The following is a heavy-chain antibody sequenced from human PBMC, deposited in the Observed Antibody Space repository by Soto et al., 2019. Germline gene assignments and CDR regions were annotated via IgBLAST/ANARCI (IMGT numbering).Heavy chain of an antibody. CDR2: IYWDDDK. Sequence: SGPTLVNPTQTLTLTCTFSGFSLSTSGVGVGWIRQPPGKALEWLALIYWDDDKRYRPSLKSRLTITKDTSKNQVVLTMTDMDPVDTATYYCAHIGDYVLTFDYWGQGTLVTVSS. CDR3: AHIGDYVLTFDY. D-gene: IGHD4-17*01. V-gene: IGHV2-5*02. CDR1: GFSLSTSGVG. J-gene: IGHJ4*02.